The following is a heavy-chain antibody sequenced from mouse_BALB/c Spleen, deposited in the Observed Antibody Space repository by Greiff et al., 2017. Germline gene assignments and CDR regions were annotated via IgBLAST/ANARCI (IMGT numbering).Heavy chain of an antibody. CDR3: ASGGTATEAMDY. CDR2: INPSNGRT. V-gene: IGHV1S81*02. J-gene: IGHJ4*01. CDR1: GYTFTSYW. Sequence: VQLQQPGAELVKPGASVKLSFKASGYTFTSYWMHWVKQRPGQGLEWIGEINPSNGRTNYNEKFKSKATLTVDKSSSTAYMQLSSLTSEDSAVYYCASGGTATEAMDYWGQGTSVTVSS. D-gene: IGHD1-2*01.